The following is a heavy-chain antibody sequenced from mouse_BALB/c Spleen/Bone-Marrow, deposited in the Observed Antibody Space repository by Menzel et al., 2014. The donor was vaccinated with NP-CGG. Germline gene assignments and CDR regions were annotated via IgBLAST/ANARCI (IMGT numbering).Heavy chain of an antibody. V-gene: IGHV5-6*01. CDR3: AKHEPTMIKVFFVY. CDR1: GFTFSSYG. D-gene: IGHD2-4*01. J-gene: IGHJ3*01. CDR2: ISSGGSYT. Sequence: EVQVVESGGDLVKPGGSLKLSCAASGFTFSSYGMSWVRQTPDKRLEWVATISSGGSYTYYPDSVKGRFTISRDNAKNTLYLQMSSLKSENTAMYYCAKHEPTMIKVFFVYCGDAALVSVSA.